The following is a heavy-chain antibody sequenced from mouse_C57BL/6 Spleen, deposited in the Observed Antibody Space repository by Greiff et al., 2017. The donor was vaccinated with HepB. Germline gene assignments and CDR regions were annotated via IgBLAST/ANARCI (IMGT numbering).Heavy chain of an antibody. CDR1: GFTFSDYY. CDR2: INYDGSST. V-gene: IGHV5-16*01. CDR3: ARGNYGSSPYYFDY. D-gene: IGHD1-1*01. J-gene: IGHJ2*01. Sequence: EVKLVESAGGLVQPGSSMKLSCTASGFTFSDYYMAWVRQVPEKGLEWVANINYDGSSTYYLDSLKSRFIISRDNAKNILYLQMSSLKSEDTATYYWARGNYGSSPYYFDYWGQGTTLTVSS.